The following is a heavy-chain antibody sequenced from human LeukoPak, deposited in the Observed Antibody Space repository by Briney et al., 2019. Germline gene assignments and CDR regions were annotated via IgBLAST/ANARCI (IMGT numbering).Heavy chain of an antibody. V-gene: IGHV1-18*01. CDR3: SQFFHSGSYYNGCYYHGMDV. CDR2: ISAYIGNT. Sequence: ASVTVSCMHSGYSFTSYRISWVRQAPEQGLEWMGWISAYIGNTNYAQTLQGTVTITTDTTPSTAYIELRSLRSDEPALCYSSQFFHSGSYYNGCYYHGMDVWGQGTTVTVS. CDR1: GYSFTSYR. J-gene: IGHJ6*02. D-gene: IGHD3-10*01.